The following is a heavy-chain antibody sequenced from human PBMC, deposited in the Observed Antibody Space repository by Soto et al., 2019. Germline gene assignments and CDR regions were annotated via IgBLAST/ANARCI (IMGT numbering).Heavy chain of an antibody. Sequence: SETLSLTCTVSGGSISSGDYYWSWIRQPPGKGLEWIGYIYYSGSTYYNPSLKSRVTISVDTSKNQFSLKLSSVTAADTAVYYCASLTNYYDSSGYSYYFDYWGQGTLVTVSS. V-gene: IGHV4-30-4*01. D-gene: IGHD3-22*01. CDR2: IYYSGST. CDR3: ASLTNYYDSSGYSYYFDY. CDR1: GGSISSGDYY. J-gene: IGHJ4*02.